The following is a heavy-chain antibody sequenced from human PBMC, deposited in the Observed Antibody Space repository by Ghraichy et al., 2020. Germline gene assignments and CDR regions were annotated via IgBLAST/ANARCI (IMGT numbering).Heavy chain of an antibody. CDR2: MNPNSGNT. CDR3: ARSSSPTTYCSGGSCYSANYYYYGMDV. J-gene: IGHJ6*02. V-gene: IGHV1-8*03. CDR1: GYTFTSYD. D-gene: IGHD2-15*01. Sequence: ASVKVSCKASGYTFTSYDINWVRQATGQGLEWMGWMNPNSGNTGYAQKFQGRVTITRNTSISTAYMELSSLRSEDTAVYYCARSSSPTTYCSGGSCYSANYYYYGMDVWGQGTTVTVSS.